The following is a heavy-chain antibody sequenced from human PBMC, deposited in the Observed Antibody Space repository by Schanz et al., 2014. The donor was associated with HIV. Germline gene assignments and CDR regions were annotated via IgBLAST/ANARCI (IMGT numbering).Heavy chain of an antibody. CDR2: ITGSGAST. D-gene: IGHD6-19*01. J-gene: IGHJ4*02. Sequence: EVQLLESGGGLVQPGGSLRLTCAASGFTFRSYAMTWVRQAPGKGLDWVSGITGSGASTFYAGSVKGRFAISRDKSKNTLYLQMNSLRVEDTAVYYCAKMARSVAANTNFDYWGQGTLVTVSS. CDR3: AKMARSVAANTNFDY. V-gene: IGHV3-23*01. CDR1: GFTFRSYA.